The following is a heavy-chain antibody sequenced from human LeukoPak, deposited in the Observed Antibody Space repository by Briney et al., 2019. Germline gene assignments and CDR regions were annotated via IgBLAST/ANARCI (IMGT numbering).Heavy chain of an antibody. CDR3: ARGGPVVPAYSVAGWFDP. CDR2: IYHSGST. V-gene: IGHV4-38-2*01. J-gene: IGHJ5*02. Sequence: SETLSLTCAVSGYSISSGSYWGWIRQPPGKGLEWIGSIYHSGSTYYNPSLKNRVTISVDTSKNQFSLKLSSVTAADTAVYYCARGGPVVPAYSVAGWFDPWGQGTLVTVSS. CDR1: GYSISSGSY. D-gene: IGHD2-2*01.